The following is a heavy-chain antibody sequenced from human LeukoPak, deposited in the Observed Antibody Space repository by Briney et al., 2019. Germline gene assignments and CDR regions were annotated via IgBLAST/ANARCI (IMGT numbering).Heavy chain of an antibody. D-gene: IGHD2-15*01. CDR2: IYNSGSA. Sequence: SQTLSLTCTVSGGSISKDDYFWSWIRQHPGKGLEWIGYIYNSGSAYYNPSLNSRGTISVDTSKNQLSLKLSSVTAADTAVYYCARDRGGEIFDHWGQGTLVTVSS. CDR3: ARDRGGEIFDH. CDR1: GGSISKDDYF. V-gene: IGHV4-31*03. J-gene: IGHJ4*02.